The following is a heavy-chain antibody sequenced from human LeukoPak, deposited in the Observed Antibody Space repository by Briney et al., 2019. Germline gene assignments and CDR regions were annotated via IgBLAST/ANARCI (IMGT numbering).Heavy chain of an antibody. J-gene: IGHJ4*02. CDR2: ISYDGSNK. CDR1: GFTFSGYA. CDR3: ARDLTTDYYFDY. V-gene: IGHV3-30-3*01. Sequence: GGSLRLSCAASGFTFSGYAMHWVRQAPGKGLEWVAVISYDGSNKYYADSVKGRFTISRDNSKNTLYLQMNSLRAEDTAVYYCARDLTTDYYFDYWGQGTLVTVSS. D-gene: IGHD4-17*01.